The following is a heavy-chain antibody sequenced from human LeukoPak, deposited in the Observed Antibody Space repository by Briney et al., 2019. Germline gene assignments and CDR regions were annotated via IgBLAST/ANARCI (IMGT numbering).Heavy chain of an antibody. V-gene: IGHV3-23*01. CDR1: GGSFSGYY. Sequence: ETLSLTCAVYGGSFSGYYWSWVRQAPGKGLEWVSAISGSGGSTYYADSVKGRFTISRDNSKNTLYLQMNSLRAEDTAVYYCAREVQLCYYWGQGTLVTVSS. J-gene: IGHJ4*02. CDR2: ISGSGGST. D-gene: IGHD5-18*01. CDR3: AREVQLCYY.